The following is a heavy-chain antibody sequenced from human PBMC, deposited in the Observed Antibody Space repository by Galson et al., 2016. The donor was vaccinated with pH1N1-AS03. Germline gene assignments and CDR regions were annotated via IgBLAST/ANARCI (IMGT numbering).Heavy chain of an antibody. CDR1: GFTFSSYS. CDR3: ARSRSPDYYDSSTYRPDAFGI. Sequence: SLRISCAASGFTFSSYSMNWVRQAPGKGLEWVSSISSSGNYKYYADSVKGRFTVSRDNAMNSLYLQMNSLRAEDTALYYCARSRSPDYYDSSTYRPDAFGIWGQGIMVTVSS. V-gene: IGHV3-21*01. CDR2: ISSSGNYK. J-gene: IGHJ3*02. D-gene: IGHD3-22*01.